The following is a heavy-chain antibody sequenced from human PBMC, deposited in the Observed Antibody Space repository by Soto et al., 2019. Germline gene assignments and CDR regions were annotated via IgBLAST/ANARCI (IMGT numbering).Heavy chain of an antibody. CDR2: ISSSSSNI. CDR3: ARDCSLGSRYCRWFDP. CDR1: GFTLSGYA. Sequence: VQLVESGGGLVQPGGSLRLSCVASGFTLSGYAMNWVRQAPGKGLEWVSYISSSSSNIQYAGSVKGRFTISRDNAKNSLHLQLNSLRDEDTAVYYCARDCSLGSRYCRWFDPWGQGTLVTVSS. D-gene: IGHD2-15*01. J-gene: IGHJ5*02. V-gene: IGHV3-48*02.